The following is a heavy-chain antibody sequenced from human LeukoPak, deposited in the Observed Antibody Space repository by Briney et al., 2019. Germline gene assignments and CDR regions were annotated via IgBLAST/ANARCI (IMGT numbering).Heavy chain of an antibody. J-gene: IGHJ5*02. CDR1: GGSFSGYY. V-gene: IGHV4-34*01. Sequence: PSETLSLTCAVYGGSFSGYYWSWIRQPPGKGLEWIGEINHSGSTNYNPSLKSRVTISVDTSKNQFSLKLSSVTAADTAVYYCARWGSYSSSWFGRCNWFDPWGQGTLVTVSS. CDR3: ARWGSYSSSWFGRCNWFDP. D-gene: IGHD6-13*01. CDR2: INHSGST.